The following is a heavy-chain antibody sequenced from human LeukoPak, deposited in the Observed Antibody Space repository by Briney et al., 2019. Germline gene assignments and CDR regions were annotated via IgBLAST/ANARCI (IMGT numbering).Heavy chain of an antibody. J-gene: IGHJ3*02. V-gene: IGHV1-69*06. Sequence: ASVKVSCKASGDTFSSYAISWVRQAPGQGLEWMGGIIPIFGTANYAQKFQGRVTITADKSTSTAYMELSSLRSEDTAVYYCASWQMTTVTTLAFDIWGQGTMVTVSS. D-gene: IGHD4-17*01. CDR2: IIPIFGTA. CDR3: ASWQMTTVTTLAFDI. CDR1: GDTFSSYA.